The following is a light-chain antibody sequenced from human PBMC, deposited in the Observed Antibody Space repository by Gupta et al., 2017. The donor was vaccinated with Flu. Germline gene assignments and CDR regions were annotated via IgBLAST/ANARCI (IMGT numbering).Light chain of an antibody. CDR3: AAWDDSLSGQV. V-gene: IGLV1-44*01. Sequence: QSVLTQPPSTSEAPGPRVTISCSGSTSNIGSKTVNWYQQLPGATPKLLIYSDTQRPSGVPDRFSGSKSGTSASLAITGLQADDEAVYYCAAWDDSLSGQVFGGGTRLTVL. CDR2: SDT. J-gene: IGLJ3*02. CDR1: TSNIGSKT.